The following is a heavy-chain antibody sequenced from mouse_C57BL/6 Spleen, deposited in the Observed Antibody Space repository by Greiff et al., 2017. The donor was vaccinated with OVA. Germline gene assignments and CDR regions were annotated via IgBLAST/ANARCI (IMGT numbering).Heavy chain of an antibody. CDR3: ARDYYGSGDFDV. V-gene: IGHV1-64*01. D-gene: IGHD1-1*01. CDR1: GYTFTSYW. CDR2: IHPNSGST. Sequence: QVQLQQSGAELVKPGASVKLSCKASGYTFTSYWMHWVKQRPGQGLEWIGMIHPNSGSTNYNEKFKSKATLTVDKSSSTAYMQLSSLTSEDSAVYYCARDYYGSGDFDVWGTGTTVTVSS. J-gene: IGHJ1*03.